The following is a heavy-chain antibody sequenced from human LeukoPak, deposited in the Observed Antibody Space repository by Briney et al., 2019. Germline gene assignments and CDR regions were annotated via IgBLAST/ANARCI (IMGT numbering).Heavy chain of an antibody. J-gene: IGHJ4*02. CDR1: GFTFDDYA. V-gene: IGHV3-9*01. CDR2: ISWNSGSI. D-gene: IGHD3-3*01. Sequence: PGRSLRLSCAASGFTFDDYAMHWVRHAPGKGLEWVSGISWNSGSIGYADSVKGRFTISRDNAKNSLYLQMNSLRAEDTAVYYCARGSDFWSGYCFDYWGQGTLVTVSS. CDR3: ARGSDFWSGYCFDY.